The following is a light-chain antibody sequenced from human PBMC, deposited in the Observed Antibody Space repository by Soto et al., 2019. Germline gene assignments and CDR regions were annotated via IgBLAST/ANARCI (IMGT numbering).Light chain of an antibody. V-gene: IGLV2-14*01. CDR3: SSYTNINTRACV. CDR1: SGDIGSYNR. J-gene: IGLJ1*01. Sequence: ALTQPASVSGSPGQSITISCTGTSGDIGSYNRVSWYQQHPGKAPKLIIYEVTDRPSGVSNRFSGSKSGNTASLTISGLQAEDEAEYYCSSYTNINTRACVFGTGTK. CDR2: EVT.